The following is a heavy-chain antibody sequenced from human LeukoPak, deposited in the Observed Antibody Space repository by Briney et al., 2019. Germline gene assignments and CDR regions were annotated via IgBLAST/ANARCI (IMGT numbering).Heavy chain of an antibody. CDR1: GYTFTVYY. CDR3: ATDRGYSYGLSGSGDY. V-gene: IGHV1-2*02. J-gene: IGHJ4*02. D-gene: IGHD5-18*01. Sequence: ASVKVSFKSSGYTFTVYYMHLVRQAPGQGLEWMGWINPNSGGTNYAQSFQGRLTTTRDTAISTTYIELSTLRSDDPAVYYCATDRGYSYGLSGSGDYWGQGTLVTVSS. CDR2: INPNSGGT.